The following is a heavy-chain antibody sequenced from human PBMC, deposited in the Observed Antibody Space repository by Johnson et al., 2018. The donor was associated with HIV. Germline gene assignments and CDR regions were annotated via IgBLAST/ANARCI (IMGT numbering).Heavy chain of an antibody. CDR3: AILGDGYNRAFDI. V-gene: IGHV3-66*01. D-gene: IGHD5-24*01. CDR1: GFTFSNAW. J-gene: IGHJ3*02. CDR2: IYVGDST. Sequence: VQLVESGGGLVQPGGSLRLSCAASGFTFSNAWMSWVRQAPGKGLQWVSSIYVGDSTYYADYVKGRFTISRDNSKSTLYLQMNSLRAEDTAVYHCAILGDGYNRAFDIWGHGTMVTVSS.